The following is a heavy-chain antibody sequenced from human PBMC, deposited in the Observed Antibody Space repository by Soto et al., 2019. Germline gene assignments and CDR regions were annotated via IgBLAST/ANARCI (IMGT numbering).Heavy chain of an antibody. CDR1: GFTFSSYA. J-gene: IGHJ6*02. CDR3: ARCHLRFLEWLLGVTVGMDV. CDR2: ISYDGSNK. Sequence: GGSLRLSCAASGFTFSSYAMHWVRQAPGKGLEWVAVISYDGSNKYYADSVKDRFTISRDNSKNTLYLQMNSLRAEDTAVYYCARCHLRFLEWLLGVTVGMDVWGQGTTVTVSS. D-gene: IGHD3-3*01. V-gene: IGHV3-30-3*01.